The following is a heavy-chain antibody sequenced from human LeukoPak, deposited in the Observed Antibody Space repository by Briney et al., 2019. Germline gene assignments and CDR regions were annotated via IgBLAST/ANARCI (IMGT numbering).Heavy chain of an antibody. Sequence: GGSLRLSCVASGFNFSSYWMHWVRQDPRKGLVWVSRINGDGSNINYADSVRGRFTISRDNAKNTLYLQMNTLRVEDTAVYYCARDLMDYDVSTGLHHYYMDVWGQGTTVTVSS. CDR1: GFNFSSYW. V-gene: IGHV3-74*01. D-gene: IGHD3-9*01. CDR2: INGDGSNI. J-gene: IGHJ6*02. CDR3: ARDLMDYDVSTGLHHYYMDV.